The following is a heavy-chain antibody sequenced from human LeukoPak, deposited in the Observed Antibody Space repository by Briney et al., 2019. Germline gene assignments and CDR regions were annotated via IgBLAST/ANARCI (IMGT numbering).Heavy chain of an antibody. CDR2: INPNSGGT. J-gene: IGHJ4*02. Sequence: GASVTVSCKASGYTFTGYYMHWVRQAPGQGLEWMGWINPNSGGTNYAQKFQGRVTMTRDTSISTAYMELSRLRSDDTAVYYCARDGPGRRGYFDYWGQGTLVTVSS. CDR3: ARDGPGRRGYFDY. V-gene: IGHV1-2*02. D-gene: IGHD3-10*01. CDR1: GYTFTGYY.